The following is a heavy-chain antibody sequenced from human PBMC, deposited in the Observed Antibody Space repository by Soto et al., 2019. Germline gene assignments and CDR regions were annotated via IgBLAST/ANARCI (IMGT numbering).Heavy chain of an antibody. CDR3: ARLGAAWADYYYYGMDV. V-gene: IGHV5-51*01. CDR1: GYSFTSYW. J-gene: IGHJ6*02. Sequence: EVQLVQSGAEVKKPGESLKISCKGSGYSFTSYWIGWVRQMPGKGLEWMGIIYPGDSDTRYSPSFQGQVTISADKSISTDYLQCSSLKASDTAMYYCARLGAAWADYYYYGMDVWGQGTTVTVSS. D-gene: IGHD6-13*01. CDR2: IYPGDSDT.